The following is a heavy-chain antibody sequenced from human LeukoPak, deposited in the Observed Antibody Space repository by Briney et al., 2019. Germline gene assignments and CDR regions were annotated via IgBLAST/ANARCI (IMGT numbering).Heavy chain of an antibody. CDR2: IIPIFSTA. V-gene: IGHV1-69*05. Sequence: TSVKVSCKASGGTFSSYAISWVRQAPGQGLEWMGRIIPIFSTANYAQKFQGRVTITTDESTSTAYMELSSLRSEDTAVCYCATSSHYYDSSGADYWGQGTLVTVSS. CDR1: GGTFSSYA. CDR3: ATSSHYYDSSGADY. J-gene: IGHJ4*02. D-gene: IGHD3-22*01.